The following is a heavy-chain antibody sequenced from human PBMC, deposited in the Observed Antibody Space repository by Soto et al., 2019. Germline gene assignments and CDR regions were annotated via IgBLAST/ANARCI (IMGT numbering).Heavy chain of an antibody. Sequence: GASVKVSCTASGYTFTSYGISWVRQAPGQGLEWMGWISAYNGNTNYAQKLQGRVTMTTDTSTSTAYMELRSLRSDDTAVYYCARDKEDIVVSDPENWFDPWGQGTLVTVSS. CDR2: ISAYNGNT. J-gene: IGHJ5*02. CDR1: GYTFTSYG. CDR3: ARDKEDIVVSDPENWFDP. V-gene: IGHV1-18*01. D-gene: IGHD5-12*01.